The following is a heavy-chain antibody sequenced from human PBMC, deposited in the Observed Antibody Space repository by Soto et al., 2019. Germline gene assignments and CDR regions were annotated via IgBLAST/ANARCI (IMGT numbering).Heavy chain of an antibody. J-gene: IGHJ5*02. D-gene: IGHD3-22*01. CDR1: GYTFTSYG. CDR3: ARAAGRVITSLWFDP. CDR2: ISAYNGNT. Sequence: QVQLVQSGAEVKKPGASVKVSCKASGYTFTSYGISWVRQAPGQGLEWMGWISAYNGNTNYAQKLQGRVTMTTDTSPRPAYMELRSLRSDDTAVYYCARAAGRVITSLWFDPWGQGTLVTVSS. V-gene: IGHV1-18*04.